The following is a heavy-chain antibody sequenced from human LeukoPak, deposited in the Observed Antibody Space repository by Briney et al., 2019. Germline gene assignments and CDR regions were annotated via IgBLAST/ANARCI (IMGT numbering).Heavy chain of an antibody. CDR3: ARDPAIVVVPAATYYYCGMDV. D-gene: IGHD2-2*01. V-gene: IGHV1-69*13. CDR1: GGTFSSYA. Sequence: GASVKVSCKASGGTFSSYAISWVRQAPGQGLEWMGGIIPIFGTANYAQKFQGRVTITADESTSTAYMELSSLRSEDTAVYYCARDPAIVVVPAATYYYCGMDVWGKGTTVTVSS. J-gene: IGHJ6*04. CDR2: IIPIFGTA.